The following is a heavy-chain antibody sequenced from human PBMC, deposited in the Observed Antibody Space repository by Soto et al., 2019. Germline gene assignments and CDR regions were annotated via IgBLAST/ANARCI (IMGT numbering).Heavy chain of an antibody. D-gene: IGHD2-15*01. CDR3: ARRRAGRYCSGGSCRRGTFDI. J-gene: IGHJ3*02. Sequence: SETLSLTCTVSGGSISSYYWSCIQQPPGKGQGWIGYIYYSGSTNYNPSLKGRVTISVDTSKNQFSLKLSSVTAADTAVYYCARRRAGRYCSGGSCRRGTFDIWGQGTMVTVSS. CDR1: GGSISSYY. V-gene: IGHV4-59*08. CDR2: IYYSGST.